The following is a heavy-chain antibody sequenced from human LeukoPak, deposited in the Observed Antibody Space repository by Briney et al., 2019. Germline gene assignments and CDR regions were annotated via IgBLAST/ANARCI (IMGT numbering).Heavy chain of an antibody. CDR2: ISSSSSTI. Sequence: GGSLRLSCAASGFTFSSYSMNWVRQAPGKGLEWVSYISSSSSTIYYANSVQGRFTISRDNSKNTLSLQMNGLRPEDTAVYYCAKSWGYTRPYYNYMDVWGKGTTVTVSS. D-gene: IGHD3-16*02. CDR1: GFTFSSYS. CDR3: AKSWGYTRPYYNYMDV. J-gene: IGHJ6*03. V-gene: IGHV3-48*01.